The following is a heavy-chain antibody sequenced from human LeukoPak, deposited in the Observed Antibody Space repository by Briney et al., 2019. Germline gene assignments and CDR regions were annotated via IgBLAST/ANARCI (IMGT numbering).Heavy chain of an antibody. Sequence: GGSLRLSCAASGFTFSSQAMSWVRQASGKGLEWVSAISGSGDYTYYIDSVKGRFTISRDNSKNTLSLQMNSLRAEDTALYYCAKGSEYCSRTTCYPIDYWGQGILVTASS. CDR3: AKGSEYCSRTTCYPIDY. CDR2: ISGSGDYT. CDR1: GFTFSSQA. D-gene: IGHD2-2*01. J-gene: IGHJ4*02. V-gene: IGHV3-23*01.